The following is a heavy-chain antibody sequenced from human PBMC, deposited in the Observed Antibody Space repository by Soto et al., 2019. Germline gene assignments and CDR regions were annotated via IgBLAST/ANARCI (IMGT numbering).Heavy chain of an antibody. CDR3: ARDSRYCTDGGCSIMRDAFDV. CDR2: IDHSRAT. Sequence: QAQLQESGPGLVRPSGTLSLTCTVSRFYVTNSKEWNLVRQSPGKALAWIGEIDHSRATYYNPSLSGRASISIDKSKKLIYLNLTSVTAADTAVYYCARDSRYCTDGGCSIMRDAFDVWGQGTLVTVSS. V-gene: IGHV4-4*02. J-gene: IGHJ3*01. CDR1: RFYVTNSKE. D-gene: IGHD2-15*01.